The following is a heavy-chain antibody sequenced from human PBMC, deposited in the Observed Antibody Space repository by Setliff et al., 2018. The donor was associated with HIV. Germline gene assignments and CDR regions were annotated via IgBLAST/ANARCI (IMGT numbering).Heavy chain of an antibody. CDR2: INPSGEST. V-gene: IGHV1-46*01. D-gene: IGHD3-10*01. Sequence: APVKVSCKASGYTLSNYYMHWVRQAPGQGLEWMGIINPSGESTTYAQRFQGRVTMTTDRSTSTVYMELSSLRSEDTAVYYCARDRGDLSLAYYLYYGMDVWGQGTTVTVS. J-gene: IGHJ6*02. CDR1: GYTLSNYY. CDR3: ARDRGDLSLAYYLYYGMDV.